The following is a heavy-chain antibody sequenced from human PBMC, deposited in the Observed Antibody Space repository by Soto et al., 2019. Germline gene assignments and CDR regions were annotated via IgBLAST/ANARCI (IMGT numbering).Heavy chain of an antibody. D-gene: IGHD3-22*01. Sequence: DVPLVESGGGLIQPGGSLRLSCAASGFTVSNNYMTWVRQAPGKGLEWVSIIYTRGTTYYADSVKGRFTISRDNSKNTLYLQMNNLRAEDTAVYYCARELDTSGYILRYWGQGTLVTVSS. V-gene: IGHV3-53*01. CDR2: IYTRGTT. CDR1: GFTVSNNY. CDR3: ARELDTSGYILRY. J-gene: IGHJ4*02.